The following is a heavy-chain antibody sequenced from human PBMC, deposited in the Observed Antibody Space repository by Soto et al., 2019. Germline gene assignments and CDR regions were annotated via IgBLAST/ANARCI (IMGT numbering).Heavy chain of an antibody. D-gene: IGHD6-13*01. CDR3: ARDPYSSSWVLGWFDP. CDR2: ISSSGSTI. J-gene: IGHJ5*02. Sequence: GGSLRLSCAASGFTFSYYYMSWIRQAPGKGLEWVSYISSSGSTIYYADSVKGRFTISRDNAKNSLYLQMNSLRAEDTAVYYCARDPYSSSWVLGWFDPWGQGTLVTVSS. CDR1: GFTFSYYY. V-gene: IGHV3-11*01.